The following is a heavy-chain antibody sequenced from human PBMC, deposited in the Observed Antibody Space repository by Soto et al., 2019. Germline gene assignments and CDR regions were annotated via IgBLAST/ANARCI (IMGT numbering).Heavy chain of an antibody. CDR2: ISYDGSNK. J-gene: IGHJ4*02. CDR3: ARVAIEYSSSSDY. D-gene: IGHD6-6*01. Sequence: QVQLVESGGGVVQPGRSLRLSCAASGFTFSSYAMHWVRQAPGKGLEWVAVISYDGSNKYYADSVKGRFTISRDNSKNTLYLQMNSLRAEDTAVYYCARVAIEYSSSSDYWGQGTLVSVSS. V-gene: IGHV3-30-3*01. CDR1: GFTFSSYA.